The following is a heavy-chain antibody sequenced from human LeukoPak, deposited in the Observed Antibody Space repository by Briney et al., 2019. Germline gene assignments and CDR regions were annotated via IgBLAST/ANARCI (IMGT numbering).Heavy chain of an antibody. Sequence: PSETLSLTCTVSGGSISSYYWSWIRQPPGKGLEWIGYIYYSGSTNYNPSLKSRVTISVDTSKNQFSLKLSSVTAADTAVYYCARQVPFGFFLGAGYSVLGYMDVWGKGTTVTVSS. V-gene: IGHV4-59*08. CDR2: IYYSGST. D-gene: IGHD3-16*01. CDR1: GGSISSYY. CDR3: ARQVPFGFFLGAGYSVLGYMDV. J-gene: IGHJ6*03.